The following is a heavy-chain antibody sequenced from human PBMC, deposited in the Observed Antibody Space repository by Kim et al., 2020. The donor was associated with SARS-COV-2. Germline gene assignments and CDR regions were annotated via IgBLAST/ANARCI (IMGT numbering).Heavy chain of an antibody. V-gene: IGHV5-51*01. CDR2: ISPGDSAT. Sequence: GESLKISCKGSGYIFTSYLIGWVRQMPRKGLELMWIISPGDSATRYSPSLHGLAITSADTSISTAFLLWSSLKASDTAMYYCASSIAVAGFDLFEFWFQG. CDR3: ASSIAVAGFDLFEF. D-gene: IGHD6-19*01. CDR1: GYIFTSYL. J-gene: IGHJ3*01.